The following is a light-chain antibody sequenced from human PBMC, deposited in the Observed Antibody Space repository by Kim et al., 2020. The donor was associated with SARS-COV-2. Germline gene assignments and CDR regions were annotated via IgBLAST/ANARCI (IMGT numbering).Light chain of an antibody. CDR1: QSISSY. CDR2: AAS. V-gene: IGKV1-39*01. CDR3: QQCYSTPRT. Sequence: DIQMTQSPSSLSASVGDRVTITCRASQSISSYLNWYQQKPGKAPKLLIYAASSLQSGVPSRFSGSGSGTDFTLTISSLQPEDFATYYCQQCYSTPRTFGKGTKLEI. J-gene: IGKJ2*01.